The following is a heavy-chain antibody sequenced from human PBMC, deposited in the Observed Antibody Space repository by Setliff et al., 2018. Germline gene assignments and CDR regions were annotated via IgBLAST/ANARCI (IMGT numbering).Heavy chain of an antibody. J-gene: IGHJ4*02. V-gene: IGHV1-46*01. CDR2: INPSGGPT. CDR3: ARDRPMVVVADNLALFDY. CDR1: GYTLTKYY. D-gene: IGHD2-15*01. Sequence: GASVKVSCKASGYTLTKYYMHWVRQAPGQGLEWMGIINPSGGPTRYAQKFQGRVTMTRDTSTSTVYMEVSSLRSEDTAVYYCARDRPMVVVADNLALFDYWGQGTLVTVSS.